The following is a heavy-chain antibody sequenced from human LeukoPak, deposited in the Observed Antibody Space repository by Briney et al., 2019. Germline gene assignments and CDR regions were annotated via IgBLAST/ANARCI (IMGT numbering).Heavy chain of an antibody. CDR1: GASISNYY. CDR3: ARGFDSKSTYFDY. Sequence: KPSETLSLTCTVSGASISNYYWSWIRQPPGKGLECIGYVSYSGRTNHNPSLKSRVTISADTSKNQFSLKLTSVTAADTAVYYCARGFDSKSTYFDYWGQGTLVTVSS. D-gene: IGHD5-12*01. V-gene: IGHV4-59*08. J-gene: IGHJ4*02. CDR2: VSYSGRT.